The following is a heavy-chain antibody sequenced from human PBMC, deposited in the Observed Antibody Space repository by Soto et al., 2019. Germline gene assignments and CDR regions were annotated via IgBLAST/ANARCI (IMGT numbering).Heavy chain of an antibody. D-gene: IGHD4-4*01. J-gene: IGHJ1*01. Sequence: GESLKISCAASGFTFSSYWMSWVRQAPGKGLEWVANIKQDGSEKYYVDSVKGRFTISRDNAKNSLYLQMNSLRAEDTAVYYCARDLSKSKVYFQHWGQGTLVTVSS. CDR2: IKQDGSEK. CDR1: GFTFSSYW. V-gene: IGHV3-7*01. CDR3: ARDLSKSKVYFQH.